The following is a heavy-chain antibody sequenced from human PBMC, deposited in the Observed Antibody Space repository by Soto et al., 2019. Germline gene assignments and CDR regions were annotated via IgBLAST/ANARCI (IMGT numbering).Heavy chain of an antibody. CDR2: IIPIFGTA. V-gene: IGHV1-69*13. D-gene: IGHD1-7*01. CDR3: ARDRRYNWNYVGQAQFDI. CDR1: GGTFSSYA. J-gene: IGHJ3*02. Sequence: SVKVSCKASGGTFSSYAISWVRQAPGQGLEWMGGIIPIFGTANYAQKFQGRVTITADESTSTAYMELSSLRSEDTAVYYCARDRRYNWNYVGQAQFDIWGQGTRVTVSS.